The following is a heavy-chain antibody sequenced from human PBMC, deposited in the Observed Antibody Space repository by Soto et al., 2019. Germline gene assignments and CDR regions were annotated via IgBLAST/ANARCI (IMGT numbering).Heavy chain of an antibody. D-gene: IGHD4-17*01. Sequence: PGGSLRLSCAASGFTFSTCAMSWVRQAPRKGLEWVSAISGSGSDTYHADSVKGRFTISRDNSISTLYPQMNSLRTEDTAVYYCALPRGYGVFDAYDFWGQGAMVTVSS. V-gene: IGHV3-23*01. J-gene: IGHJ3*01. CDR1: GFTFSTCA. CDR2: ISGSGSDT. CDR3: ALPRGYGVFDAYDF.